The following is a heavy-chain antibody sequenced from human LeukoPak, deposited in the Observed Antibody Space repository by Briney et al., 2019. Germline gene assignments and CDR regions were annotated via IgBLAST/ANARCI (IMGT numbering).Heavy chain of an antibody. Sequence: ASVKISCKVSGYTFTDYYMHWVQQAPGKGLEWMGLVDPEDGETIYAEKFQGRVTITADTSTDTAYMELSSLRSEDTAVYCCARVRGDYVWGSYRIEVPFDYWGQGTLVTVSS. CDR1: GYTFTDYY. V-gene: IGHV1-69-2*01. J-gene: IGHJ4*02. D-gene: IGHD3-16*02. CDR2: VDPEDGET. CDR3: ARVRGDYVWGSYRIEVPFDY.